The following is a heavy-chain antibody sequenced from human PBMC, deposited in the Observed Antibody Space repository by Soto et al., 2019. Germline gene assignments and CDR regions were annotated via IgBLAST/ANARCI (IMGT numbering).Heavy chain of an antibody. D-gene: IGHD3-3*01. V-gene: IGHV3-21*01. CDR1: GFTFSSYS. CDR2: ISSSSSYI. CDR3: ASAYYDFWSGDKNDAFDI. Sequence: GGSLRLSCAASGFTFSSYSMNWVRQAPGKGLEWVSSISSSSSYIYYADSVKGRFTISRDNAKNSLYLQMNSLRAEDTAVYYCASAYYDFWSGDKNDAFDIWGQGTMVTVSS. J-gene: IGHJ3*02.